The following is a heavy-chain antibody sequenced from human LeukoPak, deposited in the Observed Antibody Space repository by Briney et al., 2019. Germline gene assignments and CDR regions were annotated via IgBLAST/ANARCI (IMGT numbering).Heavy chain of an antibody. Sequence: PSETLSLTCAVYGGSFSGYYWSWIRQPPGKGLEWIGEINHSGSTNYNPSLKSRVTISVDTSKNQFSLKLSSVTAADTAVYYCWVYYDSSGYEFDYWGQGTLVTVS. J-gene: IGHJ4*02. D-gene: IGHD3-22*01. V-gene: IGHV4-34*01. CDR1: GGSFSGYY. CDR3: WVYYDSSGYEFDY. CDR2: INHSGST.